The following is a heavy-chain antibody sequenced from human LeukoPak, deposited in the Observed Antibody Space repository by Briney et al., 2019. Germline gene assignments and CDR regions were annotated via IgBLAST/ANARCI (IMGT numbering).Heavy chain of an antibody. CDR2: IYYSGST. V-gene: IGHV4-31*03. CDR1: GGSISSGGYY. CDR3: ARDSDYGGSPGNWFDP. D-gene: IGHD4-23*01. J-gene: IGHJ5*02. Sequence: SETLSLTCTVSGGSISSGGYYWSWIRQHPGKGLEWVGYIYYSGSTYYNPSLKSRVTISVDTSKNQFSLKLNSVTAADTAVYYCARDSDYGGSPGNWFDPWGQGTLVTVSS.